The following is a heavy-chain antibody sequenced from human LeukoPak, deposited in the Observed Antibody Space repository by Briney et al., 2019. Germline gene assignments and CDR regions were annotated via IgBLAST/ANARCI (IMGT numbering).Heavy chain of an antibody. D-gene: IGHD5-18*01. Sequence: SVKVSCKASGGTFSSYTISWVRQAPGQGLEWMGRIIPILGIANYAQKFQGRVTITADKSTSTAYMELSSLRSEDTAVYYCARAPGYSYGPFDYWGQGTLITVSS. CDR2: IIPILGIA. CDR3: ARAPGYSYGPFDY. J-gene: IGHJ4*02. V-gene: IGHV1-69*02. CDR1: GGTFSSYT.